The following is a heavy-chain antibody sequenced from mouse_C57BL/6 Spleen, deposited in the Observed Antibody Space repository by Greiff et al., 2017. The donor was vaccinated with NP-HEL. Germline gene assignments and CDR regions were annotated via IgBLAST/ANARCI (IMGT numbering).Heavy chain of an antibody. J-gene: IGHJ4*01. CDR1: GFTFTDYY. CDR3: ARSYGSSIYAIDY. V-gene: IGHV7-3*01. CDR2: IRNKANGYTT. Sequence: DVMLVESGGGLVQPGGSLSLSCAASGFTFTDYYMSWVRQPPGQALEWLGFIRNKANGYTTDYSASVKGRLTISRDNSPSILYLQMNALRAEDSASYYGARSYGSSIYAIDYWGQGTSVTVSS. D-gene: IGHD1-1*01.